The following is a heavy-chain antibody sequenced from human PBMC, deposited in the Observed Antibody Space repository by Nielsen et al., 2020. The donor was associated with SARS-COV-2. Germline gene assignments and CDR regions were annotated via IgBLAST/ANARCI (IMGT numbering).Heavy chain of an antibody. D-gene: IGHD1-26*01. CDR3: ARQGIVGVTSAADY. Sequence: GGSLRLSCKGSGYSFTSYWIGWVRQMPGKGLEWMGIIYPGDSDTRYCPSFQGQVTISADKSISTAYLQWSSLKASDTAIYYCARQGIVGVTSAADYWGQGTLVTVSS. CDR1: GYSFTSYW. CDR2: IYPGDSDT. J-gene: IGHJ4*02. V-gene: IGHV5-51*01.